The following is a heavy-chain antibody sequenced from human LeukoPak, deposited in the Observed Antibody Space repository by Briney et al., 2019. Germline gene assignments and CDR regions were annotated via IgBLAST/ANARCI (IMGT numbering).Heavy chain of an antibody. Sequence: GRSLRLSCAASGFTFSSYSMNWVRQAPGKGLEWVSYISSSSSTIYYADSVKGRFTISRDNAKNSLYLQMNSLRAEDTAVYYCARDTIFGVVIMENNWFDPWGQGTLVTVSS. J-gene: IGHJ5*02. CDR2: ISSSSSTI. D-gene: IGHD3-3*01. V-gene: IGHV3-48*01. CDR1: GFTFSSYS. CDR3: ARDTIFGVVIMENNWFDP.